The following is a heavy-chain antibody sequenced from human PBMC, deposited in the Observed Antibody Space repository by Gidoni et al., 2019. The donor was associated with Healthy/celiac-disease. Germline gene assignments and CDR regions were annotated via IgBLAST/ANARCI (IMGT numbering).Heavy chain of an antibody. CDR2: INHSAST. CDR3: ARGPPIVVVPAVFGWFDP. D-gene: IGHD2-2*01. J-gene: IGHJ5*02. CDR1: GGSFSGYY. Sequence: QVQLQQWGAGLLKPSEKLSLTCAFDGGSFSGYYWSWIRQPPGKGLEWIGEINHSASTNYNPSLKSRVTISVDTSKNPFSLKLSSVTAADTAVYSCARGPPIVVVPAVFGWFDPWGQGTLVTVSS. V-gene: IGHV4-34*01.